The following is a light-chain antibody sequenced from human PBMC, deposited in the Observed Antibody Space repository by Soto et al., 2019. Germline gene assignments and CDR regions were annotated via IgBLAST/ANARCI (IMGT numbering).Light chain of an antibody. V-gene: IGKV3-15*01. CDR1: QNVRSN. Sequence: EIMMKQSPATLSVSPGERATLSCWASQNVRSNLAWYQQKPGQAPRLLIYGASTRATDIPARFSGSGSGTEFTLTLSSLQSDDSAVYYCQQYNNWPPLFTLGPGTKVEI. CDR3: QQYNNWPPLFT. CDR2: GAS. J-gene: IGKJ3*01.